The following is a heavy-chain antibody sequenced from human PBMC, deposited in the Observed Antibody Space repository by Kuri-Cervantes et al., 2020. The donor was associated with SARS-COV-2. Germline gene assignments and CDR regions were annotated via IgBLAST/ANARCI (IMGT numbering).Heavy chain of an antibody. CDR2: VSYDGSNK. J-gene: IGHJ4*02. CDR1: GFTFSSYA. CDR3: AREVDSSSWNEYYFDY. V-gene: IGHV3-30-3*01. Sequence: GESLKISCAASGFTFSSYAMHWVRQAPGKGLEWVAVVSYDGSNKYYADSVKGRFTISRDNSKKTLYLQMNSLRADDTAVYYCAREVDSSSWNEYYFDYWGQGTLVTVSS. D-gene: IGHD6-13*01.